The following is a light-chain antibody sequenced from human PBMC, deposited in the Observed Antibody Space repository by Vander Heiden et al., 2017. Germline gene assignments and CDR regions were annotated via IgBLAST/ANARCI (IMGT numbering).Light chain of an antibody. V-gene: IGLV2-14*01. CDR3: NSYRSSSSPYV. CDR2: EVS. J-gene: IGLJ1*01. Sequence: QSALNQPASVSGSPGQSITISCIGTSSDVGAYNYVSWYQQHPGKAPKLIIFEVSNRPSGVSNRFSGSKSGNTASLTISGLQAEDEAEYYCNSYRSSSSPYVFETGTKVTVL. CDR1: SSDVGAYNY.